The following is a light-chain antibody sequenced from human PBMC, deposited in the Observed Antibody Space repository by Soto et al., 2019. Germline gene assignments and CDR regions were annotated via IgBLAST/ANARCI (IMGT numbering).Light chain of an antibody. CDR2: DAV. CDR3: FQDYNYPRT. J-gene: IGKJ3*01. V-gene: IGKV1-6*01. Sequence: AIQLTQSPSSVSAAVGDRVTITCRASQVINTDVAWFQQRPGRAPKLLIYDAVTVRSGVPSRFSGSASGAYFTLTISSLQPEDFATYYCFQDYNYPRTFGPGTKV. CDR1: QVINTD.